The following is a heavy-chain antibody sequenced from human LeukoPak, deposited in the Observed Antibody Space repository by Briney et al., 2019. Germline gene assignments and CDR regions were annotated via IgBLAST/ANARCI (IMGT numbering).Heavy chain of an antibody. CDR3: ARGPRNDFRSGYMDV. D-gene: IGHD3-3*01. V-gene: IGHV1-69*05. CDR1: GGTFSSYA. J-gene: IGHJ6*04. Sequence: SVKVSCKASGGTFSSYAISWVRQAPGQGLEWMGRIIPIFGTANYAQKFQGRVTITTDESTSTAYMKLSSLRSEDTAVYYCARGPRNDFRSGYMDVWGKGTTVTVSS. CDR2: IIPIFGTA.